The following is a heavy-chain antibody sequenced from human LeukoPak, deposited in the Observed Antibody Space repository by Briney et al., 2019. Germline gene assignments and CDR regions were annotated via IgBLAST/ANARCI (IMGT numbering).Heavy chain of an antibody. D-gene: IGHD3-22*01. J-gene: IGHJ4*02. CDR2: INPNSGGT. CDR1: GYTFTGYY. Sequence: ASVKVSCKASGYTFTGYYMHWVRQAPGQGLEWMGWINPNSGGTNYAQKFQGRVTMTRDTSISTAYMELRSLRSDDTAVYYCARGSPPRRNYDRRGYYSYYFDYWGQGTLVTVSS. CDR3: ARGSPPRRNYDRRGYYSYYFDY. V-gene: IGHV1-2*02.